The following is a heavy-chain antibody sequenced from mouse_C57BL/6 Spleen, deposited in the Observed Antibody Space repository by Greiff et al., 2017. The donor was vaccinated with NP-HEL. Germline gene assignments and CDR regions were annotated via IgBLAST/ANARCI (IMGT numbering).Heavy chain of an antibody. Sequence: VQLQQPGAELVMPGASVKLSCKASGYTFTSYWMHWVKQRPGQGLEWIGEIDPSDSYTNYNQKFKGKSTLTVDKSSSTAYMQRSSLTSEDSAVYYCARAPYYYGSSYPYYFDDWGQVTTLTVSS. CDR2: IDPSDSYT. V-gene: IGHV1-69*01. CDR1: GYTFTSYW. J-gene: IGHJ2*01. CDR3: ARAPYYYGSSYPYYFDD. D-gene: IGHD1-1*01.